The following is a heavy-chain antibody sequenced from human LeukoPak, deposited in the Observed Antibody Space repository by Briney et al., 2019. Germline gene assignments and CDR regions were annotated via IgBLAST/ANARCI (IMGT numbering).Heavy chain of an antibody. Sequence: GGSLRLSCSASGFDFRMYAMHWVRQAPGKGLEWVAMIWRGGNYKFYVDAVKGRCTIYRDDFRSTFYLEMDSLTADDTAVYYCETDPQDSGWPFWPGGQGPLVTVSA. CDR2: IWRGGNYK. CDR3: ETDPQDSGWPFWP. V-gene: IGHV3-33*01. J-gene: IGHJ4*02. CDR1: GFDFRMYA. D-gene: IGHD6-19*01.